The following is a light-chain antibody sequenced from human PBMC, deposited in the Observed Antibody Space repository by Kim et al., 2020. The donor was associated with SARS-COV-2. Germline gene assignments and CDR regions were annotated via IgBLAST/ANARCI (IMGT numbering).Light chain of an antibody. CDR2: RNN. CDR3: SAWDSSLSAWV. J-gene: IGLJ3*02. Sequence: QTATLTGTGNSNNVGNQGAACLQQHQGHPPKLLSYRNNNRPSGISERLSVSRSGNTASLTITGLQPEDEADSYCSAWDSSLSAWVFGGGTQLTVL. V-gene: IGLV10-54*01. CDR1: SNNVGNQG.